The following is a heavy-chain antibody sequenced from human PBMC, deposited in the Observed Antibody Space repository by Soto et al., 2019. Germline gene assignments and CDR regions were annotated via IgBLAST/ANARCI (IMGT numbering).Heavy chain of an antibody. CDR3: ARSEATALDY. V-gene: IGHV4-4*02. Sequence: LTCPVPDDTTSTVNWWNWVRQPPGKGLEWIGEAHHSGRTNYNPSLKSRVTISVDRSQNHFSLQLTSVTAADTAVYYCARSEATALDYWGQGTLVTLS. J-gene: IGHJ4*02. CDR1: DDTTSTVNW. CDR2: AHHSGRT.